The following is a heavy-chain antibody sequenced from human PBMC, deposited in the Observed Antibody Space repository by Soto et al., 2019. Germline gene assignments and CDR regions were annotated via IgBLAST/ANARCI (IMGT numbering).Heavy chain of an antibody. CDR1: GYSISSGYY. J-gene: IGHJ5*02. D-gene: IGHD3-22*01. CDR3: ARVGPWVPYYYDSSPYTFENWFDP. CDR2: IYHDGST. V-gene: IGHV4-38-2*01. Sequence: SETLSLTCAVSGYSISSGYYWGWLRQPPGKGLERIGSIYHDGSTYYNPSLNSRVTLSIDMTNNHVSLILNSVTAADTAVYYCARVGPWVPYYYDSSPYTFENWFDPWGQGTLVTVSS.